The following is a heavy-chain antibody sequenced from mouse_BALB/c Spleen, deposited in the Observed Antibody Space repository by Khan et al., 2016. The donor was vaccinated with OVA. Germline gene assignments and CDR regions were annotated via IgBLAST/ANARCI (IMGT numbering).Heavy chain of an antibody. CDR2: ISYSGST. D-gene: IGHD1-1*01. V-gene: IGHV3-2*02. J-gene: IGHJ4*01. Sequence: EVQLQESGPGLVKPSQSLSLTCTVTGYSITSDYAWNWIRQFPGNKLEWMGYISYSGSTSYNPSLKSRISITRDTSKNQFFLQLNSVTTEDTATXFCSRVNYYGYAMDYGGQGTSVTVSS. CDR1: GYSITSDYA. CDR3: SRVNYYGYAMDY.